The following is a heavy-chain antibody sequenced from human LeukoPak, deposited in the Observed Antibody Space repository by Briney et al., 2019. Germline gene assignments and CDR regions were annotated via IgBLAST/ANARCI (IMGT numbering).Heavy chain of an antibody. D-gene: IGHD1-26*01. Sequence: PGGSLRLSCAASGFTFSRHWMSWVRQAPGKGLAWVASMREDGTEIHYVDSVEGRFAISRDNPRNSLYLQMHDLRADDTAVYYCARGGATGGRFENWGQGALVIVSS. CDR3: ARGGATGGRFEN. J-gene: IGHJ4*02. CDR2: MREDGTEI. CDR1: GFTFSRHW. V-gene: IGHV3-7*01.